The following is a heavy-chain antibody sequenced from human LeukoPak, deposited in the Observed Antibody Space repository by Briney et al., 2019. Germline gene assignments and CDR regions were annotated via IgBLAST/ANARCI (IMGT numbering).Heavy chain of an antibody. V-gene: IGHV3-21*01. CDR1: GFTFSTYS. D-gene: IGHD1-26*01. J-gene: IGHJ3*02. CDR3: ARGGWDDAFDI. CDR2: ISSSSGYI. Sequence: GGSLRLSCAASGFTFSTYSMNWVRQAPGKGLEWVSFISSSSGYIYYADSVKGRFTISRDNAKNSLYLQMNSLRAEDTAVYYCARGGWDDAFDIWGQGTMVTVSS.